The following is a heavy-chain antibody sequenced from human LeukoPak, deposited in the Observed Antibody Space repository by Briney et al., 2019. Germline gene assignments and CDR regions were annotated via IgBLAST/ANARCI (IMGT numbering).Heavy chain of an antibody. CDR2: ISWNSGDI. CDR1: GFSFGGYA. D-gene: IGHD4-17*01. CDR3: IVFGDSNH. Sequence: GGSLRLSCAASGFSFGGYALRWVRQAPGKGLEWVASISWNSGDIVHADSVKGRFTISRDTSKNTLYLQINSLRVEDTAVYYCIVFGDSNHWGQGTLVTVSS. V-gene: IGHV3-9*01. J-gene: IGHJ5*02.